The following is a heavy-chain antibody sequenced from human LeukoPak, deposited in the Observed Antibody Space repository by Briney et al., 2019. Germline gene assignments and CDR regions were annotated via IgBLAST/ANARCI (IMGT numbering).Heavy chain of an antibody. CDR2: MNTNSGNT. Sequence: GASVKVSCKASGYTFTSYDINWVRQATGQGLEWMGWMNTNSGNTGYAQKFQGRVTMTRNTSISTAYMELSSLRSEDAAVYYCARGRRSSSWHKRNRGYYYYMDVWGKGTTVTISS. J-gene: IGHJ6*03. D-gene: IGHD6-13*01. CDR3: ARGRRSSSWHKRNRGYYYYMDV. V-gene: IGHV1-8*01. CDR1: GYTFTSYD.